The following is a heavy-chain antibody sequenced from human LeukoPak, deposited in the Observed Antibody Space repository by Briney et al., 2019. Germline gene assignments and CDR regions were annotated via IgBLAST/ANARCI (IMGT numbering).Heavy chain of an antibody. CDR1: GYTLTELS. D-gene: IGHD3-10*01. CDR3: ATGLTMVRGRLTRYYYYYGMDV. Sequence: ASVKVSCKVSGYTLTELSMHWVRQAPGKGLEWMGGFDPEDGETIYAQKFQGRVTMTEDTSTDTAYMELSSLRSEDTAVYYCATGLTMVRGRLTRYYYYYGMDVWGQGTTVTVS. CDR2: FDPEDGET. J-gene: IGHJ6*02. V-gene: IGHV1-24*01.